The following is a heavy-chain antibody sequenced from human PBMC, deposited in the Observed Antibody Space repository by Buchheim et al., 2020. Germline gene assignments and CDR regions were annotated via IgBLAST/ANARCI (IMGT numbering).Heavy chain of an antibody. V-gene: IGHV3-11*01. CDR1: EFIFSDFY. D-gene: IGHD6-19*01. CDR3: ARGIAVAGKPIYFDY. Sequence: QVQLVESGGGLVKPGGSLRLSCAASEFIFSDFYMSWIRQAPGKGLEWISYISSSSYTIYYADSVKGRFTISRENAKNSLYLQMNSLRAEDTAMYYCARGIAVAGKPIYFDYWGQGTL. CDR2: ISSSSYTI. J-gene: IGHJ4*02.